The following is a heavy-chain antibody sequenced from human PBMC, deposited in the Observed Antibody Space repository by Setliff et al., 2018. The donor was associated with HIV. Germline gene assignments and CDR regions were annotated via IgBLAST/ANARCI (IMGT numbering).Heavy chain of an antibody. CDR2: INHSGRI. CDR1: GGSFSGYN. CDR3: AGTRAPYFFDF. Sequence: PSETLSLTCAVYGGSFSGYNWNWIRQPPGKGLEWIGEINHSGRIDHNPSRKSRVTTSVDTSKNQFSLQLNSVTAADTAVYFCAGTRAPYFFDFWGQGAQVTVSS. D-gene: IGHD1-26*01. J-gene: IGHJ4*02. V-gene: IGHV4-34*01.